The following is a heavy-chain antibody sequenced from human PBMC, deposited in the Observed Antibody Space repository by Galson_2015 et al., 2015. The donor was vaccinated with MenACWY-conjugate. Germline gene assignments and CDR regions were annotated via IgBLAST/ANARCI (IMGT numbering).Heavy chain of an antibody. D-gene: IGHD2-15*01. Sequence: SLRLSCAASGFNFRSYWMHWVRQAPGKGLAWISHINKDGSRTTYADSVKGRFTISRDNAKNTVYLQMNSLRTEDTAVYYCVKDRGDIVAAVPANWFDPWGQGTLVTVSS. V-gene: IGHV3-74*01. CDR2: INKDGSRT. CDR1: GFNFRSYW. J-gene: IGHJ5*02. CDR3: VKDRGDIVAAVPANWFDP.